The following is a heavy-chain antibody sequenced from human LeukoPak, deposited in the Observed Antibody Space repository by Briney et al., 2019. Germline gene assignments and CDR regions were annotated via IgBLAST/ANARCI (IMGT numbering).Heavy chain of an antibody. D-gene: IGHD6-19*01. Sequence: GGSLRLSCAASRFTLSNHWMSWVRQAPGKGLEWVANIKQDVSETYYVDSVKGRFTISRDNAKNSLPLQMNSLRAEDTAVYYCARQRGSGCLDYWGQGTLVTVSS. CDR1: RFTLSNHW. CDR2: IKQDVSET. CDR3: ARQRGSGCLDY. J-gene: IGHJ4*02. V-gene: IGHV3-7*01.